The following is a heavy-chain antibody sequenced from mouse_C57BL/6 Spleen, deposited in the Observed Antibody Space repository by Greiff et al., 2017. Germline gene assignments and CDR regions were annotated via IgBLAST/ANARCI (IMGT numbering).Heavy chain of an antibody. Sequence: QVQLKESGTELVKPGASVKLSCKASGYTFTSYWMHWVKQRPGQGLEWIGNINPSNGGTNYNEKFKGKATLTVDKSSSTAYMQLSSLTSEDSAVYYCAKGGLDAWFAYWGQGTLVTVSA. CDR1: GYTFTSYW. CDR3: AKGGLDAWFAY. D-gene: IGHD1-1*02. V-gene: IGHV1-53*01. CDR2: INPSNGGT. J-gene: IGHJ3*01.